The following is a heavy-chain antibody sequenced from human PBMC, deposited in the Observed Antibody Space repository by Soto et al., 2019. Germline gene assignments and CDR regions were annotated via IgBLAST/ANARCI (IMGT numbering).Heavy chain of an antibody. CDR1: GGSFSGYY. V-gene: IGHV4-34*01. J-gene: IGHJ5*02. Sequence: SETLSLTCAVYGGSFSGYYWSWIRQPPGKGLEWIGEINHSGSTNYNPSLKSRVTISVDTSKNQFSLTLSFVTAADTAVYYCARDSLTGNYFDPWGQGTLVTVSS. D-gene: IGHD1-7*01. CDR3: ARDSLTGNYFDP. CDR2: INHSGST.